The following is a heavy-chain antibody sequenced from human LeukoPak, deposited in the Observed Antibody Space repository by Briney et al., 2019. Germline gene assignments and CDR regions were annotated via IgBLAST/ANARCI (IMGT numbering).Heavy chain of an antibody. V-gene: IGHV1-3*01. J-gene: IGHJ4*02. CDR3: ARVSTDILTGYPTFDY. D-gene: IGHD3-9*01. CDR1: GYTFTSYA. CDR2: INAGNGNT. Sequence: RASVTVSCKASGYTFTSYAMHWVRQAPGQRLEWMGWINAGNGNTKYSQKFQGRVTITRDTSASTAYMELSSLRSEDTAVYYCARVSTDILTGYPTFDYWGQGTLVTVSS.